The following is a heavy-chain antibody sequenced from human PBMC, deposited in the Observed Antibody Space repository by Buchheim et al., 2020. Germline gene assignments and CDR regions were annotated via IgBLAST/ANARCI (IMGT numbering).Heavy chain of an antibody. J-gene: IGHJ4*02. CDR1: GGSITSSSYY. V-gene: IGHV4-39*01. CDR3: ARRRTAMVDF. CDR2: INYSGTT. Sequence: QLQLQESGPGLVKLSETLSLTCTVSGGSITSSSYYWGWIRQPPGKGLEWIGSINYSGTTYYNPSLKSRVTISVDTSKNQFSLKLSSVTTADTAVYYCARRRTAMVDFWGQGTL. D-gene: IGHD5-18*01.